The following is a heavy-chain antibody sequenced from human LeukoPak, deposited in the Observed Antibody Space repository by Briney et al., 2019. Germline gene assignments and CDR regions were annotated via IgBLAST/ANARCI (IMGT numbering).Heavy chain of an antibody. CDR2: IRSKAYGCTA. V-gene: IGHV3-49*04. CDR1: GFTFGDYA. D-gene: IGHD3-22*01. CDR3: TRENWIGDSSGYHDY. Sequence: GGSLRLSCTASGFTFGDYAMSWVRQAPGKGLEWVGFIRSKAYGCTAEYAASVKDRFTISRDDSKSIAYLQMNSLKTEDTAVYYCTRENWIGDSSGYHDYWGQGTLVTVSS. J-gene: IGHJ4*02.